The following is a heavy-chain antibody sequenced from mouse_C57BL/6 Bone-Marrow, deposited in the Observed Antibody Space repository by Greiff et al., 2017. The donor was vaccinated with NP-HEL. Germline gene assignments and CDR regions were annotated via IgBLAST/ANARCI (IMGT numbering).Heavy chain of an antibody. Sequence: EVKLLESGPGLVKPSQSLSLTCSVTGYSITSGYYWNWIRQFPGNKLEWMGYISYDGSNNYNPSLKNRISITRDTSKNQFFLKLNSVTTEDTATYYCARDRFYYGSSYDWYFDVWGTGTTVTVSS. D-gene: IGHD1-1*01. CDR3: ARDRFYYGSSYDWYFDV. CDR2: ISYDGSN. CDR1: GYSITSGYY. V-gene: IGHV3-6*01. J-gene: IGHJ1*03.